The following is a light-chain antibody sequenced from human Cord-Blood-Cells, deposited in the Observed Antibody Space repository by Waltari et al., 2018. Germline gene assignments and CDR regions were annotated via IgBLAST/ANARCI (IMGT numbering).Light chain of an antibody. V-gene: IGKV3-15*01. CDR3: QQYNNWPRT. J-gene: IGKJ1*01. CDR2: GAS. CDR1: QSVSSN. Sequence: EIVMTQSPATRSVSPEERATLSCRASQSVSSNLAWYQQKPGQAPRLLIYGASTRATGIPARFSGSGSGTEFTLTISSLQSEDFAVYYCQQYNNWPRTFGQGTKVEIK.